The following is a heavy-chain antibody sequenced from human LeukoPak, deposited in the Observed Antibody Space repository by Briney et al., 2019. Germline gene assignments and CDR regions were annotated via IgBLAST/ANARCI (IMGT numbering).Heavy chain of an antibody. CDR1: GGSVSSGSYY. Sequence: PSETLSLTCTVSGGSVSSGSYYWSWIRQPPGKGLEWIGYIYYSGSTNYNPSLESRVTISVDTSKNQFSLKLSSVTAADTAVYYCARVTVRTRYFDYWGQGTLVTVSS. J-gene: IGHJ4*02. D-gene: IGHD3-22*01. CDR3: ARVTVRTRYFDY. CDR2: IYYSGST. V-gene: IGHV4-61*01.